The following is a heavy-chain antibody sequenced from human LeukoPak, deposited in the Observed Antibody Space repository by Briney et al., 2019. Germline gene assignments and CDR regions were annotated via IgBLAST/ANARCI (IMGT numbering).Heavy chain of an antibody. CDR3: ARDVRSGVNDGMDV. Sequence: PGGSLRLSCAASGFTFSSYAMHWGRQAPGKGLEWVAVISYDGSNKYYADSVKGRFTISRDNSKNTLYLQMNSLRAEDTAVYYCARDVRSGVNDGMDVWGQGTTVTVSS. CDR2: ISYDGSNK. V-gene: IGHV3-30-3*01. CDR1: GFTFSSYA. D-gene: IGHD3-10*01. J-gene: IGHJ6*02.